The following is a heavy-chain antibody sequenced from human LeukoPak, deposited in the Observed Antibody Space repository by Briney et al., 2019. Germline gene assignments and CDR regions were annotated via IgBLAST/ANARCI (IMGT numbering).Heavy chain of an antibody. D-gene: IGHD5-18*01. CDR1: GFTFDDYA. V-gene: IGHV3-9*03. CDR3: AKGFGYSYGPFDY. Sequence: GGSLRLSCAASGFTFDDYAMHWVRQAPGKGLEWVSGISWNSGSIGYADSVKGRFTISRDNAKSSLYLQMNSLRAEDMALYYCAKGFGYSYGPFDYWGQGTLVTVSS. CDR2: ISWNSGSI. J-gene: IGHJ4*02.